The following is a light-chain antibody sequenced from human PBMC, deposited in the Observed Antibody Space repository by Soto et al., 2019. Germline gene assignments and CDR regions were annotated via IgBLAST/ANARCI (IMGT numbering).Light chain of an antibody. J-gene: IGLJ2*01. Sequence: QSALTQPASVSGSPGQSISISCTGTSSDIGTYNYVSWYQQHPGKAPKLLIWEVSHRPSGVSDRFSASKSGNTASLTISGLRAEDEADYYCSSYTSSSTLVFGGGTKLTVL. CDR3: SSYTSSSTLV. CDR2: EVS. CDR1: SSDIGTYNY. V-gene: IGLV2-14*01.